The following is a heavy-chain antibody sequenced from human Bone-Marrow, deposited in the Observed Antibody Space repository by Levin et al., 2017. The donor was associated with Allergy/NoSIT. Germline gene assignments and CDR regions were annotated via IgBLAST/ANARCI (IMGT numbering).Heavy chain of an antibody. Sequence: ASVKVSCKTSGYNFIGYYIHWVRQAPGQGLEWMGWIYPKTGGTTFARNFRGRVTMTRDTSINTTYMELDTLTIDDSAVYFCARGGVVENSSGWVLDFWGQGTQVTVFS. V-gene: IGHV1-2*02. D-gene: IGHD6-19*01. CDR3: ARGGVVENSSGWVLDF. CDR1: GYNFIGYY. CDR2: IYPKTGGT. J-gene: IGHJ4*02.